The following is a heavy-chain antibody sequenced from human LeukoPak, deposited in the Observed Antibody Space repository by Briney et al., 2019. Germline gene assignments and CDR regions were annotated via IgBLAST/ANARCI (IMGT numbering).Heavy chain of an antibody. CDR3: ARTFSPEAAAAGLESDY. Sequence: ASVKVSCKASGYTFTSYGISWVRQAPGQGLEWMGWISAYNGNTNYAQRLQGRVTMTTDTSTGTAYMELRSLRSDDTAVYYYARTFSPEAAAAGLESDYWGQGTLVTVSS. CDR2: ISAYNGNT. V-gene: IGHV1-18*01. D-gene: IGHD6-13*01. CDR1: GYTFTSYG. J-gene: IGHJ4*02.